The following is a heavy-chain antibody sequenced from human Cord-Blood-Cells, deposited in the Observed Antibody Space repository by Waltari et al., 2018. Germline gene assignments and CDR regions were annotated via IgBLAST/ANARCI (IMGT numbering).Heavy chain of an antibody. D-gene: IGHD7-27*01. J-gene: IGHJ2*01. CDR1: GFTFSSYA. V-gene: IGHV3-30*04. CDR2: ISYDGSNK. CDR3: ARVGLGIYSWYFDL. Sequence: QVQLVESGGGVVQPGRSLRLSCAASGFTFSSYAMHWVRQAPGKGLEWVAVISYDGSNKYYADSVKGRFTISRDNSKNTLYLQMNSLGAEDTAVYYCARVGLGIYSWYFDLWGRGTLVTVSS.